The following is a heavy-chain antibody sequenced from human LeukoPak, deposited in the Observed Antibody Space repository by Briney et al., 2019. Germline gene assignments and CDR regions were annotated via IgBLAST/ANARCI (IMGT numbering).Heavy chain of an antibody. D-gene: IGHD3-3*01. J-gene: IGHJ4*02. CDR3: ARDNYGFWSGYDY. Sequence: PGGSLRLSCAASGFTFDDYGMSSSRQAPGNGLKWVCIISLNGGSTSYADSVKGRFTITRDNAKNSLYLQMNSLRAEDTALYYCARDNYGFWSGYDYWGQGTLVTVSS. CDR1: GFTFDDYG. CDR2: ISLNGGST. V-gene: IGHV3-20*04.